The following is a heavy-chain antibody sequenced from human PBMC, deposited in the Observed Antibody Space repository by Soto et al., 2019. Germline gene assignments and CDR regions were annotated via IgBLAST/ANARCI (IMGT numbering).Heavy chain of an antibody. CDR3: ASSGDQPYYDFWSGYYTFRDY. J-gene: IGHJ4*02. Sequence: GASVKVSCKASGGTFSSYAISWVRQAPGQGLEWMGGIIPIFGTANYAQKFQGRVTITADESTSTAYMELSSLRSEDTAVYYCASSGDQPYYDFWSGYYTFRDYRGQGTLVTVSS. CDR1: GGTFSSYA. CDR2: IIPIFGTA. D-gene: IGHD3-3*01. V-gene: IGHV1-69*13.